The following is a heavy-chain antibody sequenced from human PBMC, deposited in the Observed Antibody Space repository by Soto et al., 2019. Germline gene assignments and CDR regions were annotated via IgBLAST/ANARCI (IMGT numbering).Heavy chain of an antibody. D-gene: IGHD1-26*01. Sequence: ASLKGSWKASGYSFSDYYMHWGRQAPGQGPEWLGWINPKSGGTNYAQKFQGRVTMTRDTSITTAYMEMTRLKSDDTAVYYCARDSVGASKGFDPWGQGTLVTVSS. V-gene: IGHV1-2*02. J-gene: IGHJ5*02. CDR2: INPKSGGT. CDR1: GYSFSDYY. CDR3: ARDSVGASKGFDP.